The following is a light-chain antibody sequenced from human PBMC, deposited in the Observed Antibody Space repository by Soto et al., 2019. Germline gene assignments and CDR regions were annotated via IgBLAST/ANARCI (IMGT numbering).Light chain of an antibody. CDR3: QQLFDSPIP. CDR1: QVISTS. Sequence: IQLTQSPSSLSPSIGESVTITCRASQVISTSLAWYQVKPGKAPKLLIYAASTLESGVPSRFSATVSGTEFSLTITSLQPEDFATYYCQQLFDSPIPFGQ. J-gene: IGKJ5*01. CDR2: AAS. V-gene: IGKV1-9*01.